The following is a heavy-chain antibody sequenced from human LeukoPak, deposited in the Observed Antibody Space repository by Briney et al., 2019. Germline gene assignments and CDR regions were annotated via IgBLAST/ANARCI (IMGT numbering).Heavy chain of an antibody. D-gene: IGHD3-22*01. V-gene: IGHV4-61*02. J-gene: IGHJ3*02. CDR2: IYTSGST. CDR3: ARDLCYYDSSGYYLWGFDI. Sequence: PSQTLSLTCIVSGGSISSGSYYWSWIRQPAGKGLEWIGRIYTSGSTNYNPSLKSRVTISVDTSKNQFSLKLSSVTAADTAVYYCARDLCYYDSSGYYLWGFDIWGQGTMVTVSS. CDR1: GGSISSGSYY.